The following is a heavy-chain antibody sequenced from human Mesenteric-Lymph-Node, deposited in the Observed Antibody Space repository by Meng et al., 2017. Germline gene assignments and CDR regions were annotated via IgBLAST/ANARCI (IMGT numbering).Heavy chain of an antibody. CDR1: GYTFIAYY. CDR3: ARDLDSGEYYFDY. D-gene: IGHD3-16*01. V-gene: IGHV1-2*02. CDR2: INPNSGGT. Sequence: ASVKISCSASGYTFIAYYIQWVRQAPGQGLEWMGWINPNSGGTNYAQKFQGRVTMTRDTSISTAYMELSRLRSDDTAVYYCARDLDSGEYYFDYWGQGTLVTVSS. J-gene: IGHJ4*02.